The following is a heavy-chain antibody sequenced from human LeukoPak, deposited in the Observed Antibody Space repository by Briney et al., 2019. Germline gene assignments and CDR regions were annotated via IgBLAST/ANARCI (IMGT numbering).Heavy chain of an antibody. CDR1: GFTFSSYS. V-gene: IGHV3-33*01. CDR3: ARDPAPPGSSSWYFDY. D-gene: IGHD6-13*01. CDR2: IWSDGSHK. Sequence: GGSLRLSCVASGFTFSSYSMHWVRQAPGKALEWVAVIWSDGSHKYYADSVKGRFIISRDNSKNTLYLQMSSLRAEDTAVYYCARDPAPPGSSSWYFDYWGQGTLVAVSS. J-gene: IGHJ4*02.